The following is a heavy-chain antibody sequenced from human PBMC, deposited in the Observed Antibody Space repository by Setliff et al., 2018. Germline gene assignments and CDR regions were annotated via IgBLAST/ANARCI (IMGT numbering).Heavy chain of an antibody. CDR1: GFTFSNAW. V-gene: IGHV3-15*01. J-gene: IGHJ6*02. Sequence: GGSLRLSCTASGFTFSNAWMSWVRQAPGKGLEWVGRIKRITDSGTTDHAAPVKGRFTVSRDDSISTLYLQMNSLKTEDTAVYYCTTSPISSGWHSNFDYNMDVWGQGTTVSVSS. CDR3: TTSPISSGWHSNFDYNMDV. CDR2: IKRITDSGTT. D-gene: IGHD6-19*01.